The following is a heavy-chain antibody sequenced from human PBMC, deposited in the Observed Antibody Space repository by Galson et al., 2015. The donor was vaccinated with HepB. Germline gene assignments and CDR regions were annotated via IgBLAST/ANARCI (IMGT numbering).Heavy chain of an antibody. Sequence: SVKVSCKASGGTFSSYAISWVRQAPGQGLEWMGGIIPILGIANYAQKFQGRVTITADKSTSTAYMELSSLRSEDTAVYYCARSLTFGGVIVSWYFDLWGRGTLVTVSS. J-gene: IGHJ2*01. CDR1: GGTFSSYA. CDR3: ARSLTFGGVIVSWYFDL. V-gene: IGHV1-69*10. D-gene: IGHD3-16*02. CDR2: IIPILGIA.